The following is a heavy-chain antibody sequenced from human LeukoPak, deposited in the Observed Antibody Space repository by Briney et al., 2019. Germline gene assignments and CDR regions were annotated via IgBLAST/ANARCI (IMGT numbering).Heavy chain of an antibody. CDR3: AVFSYSSSWYKYYMDV. V-gene: IGHV1-2*02. Sequence: GASVKVSCKASGYTFTGYYMHWVRQAPGQGLEWMGWINPNSGGTNYAQKFQGRVTMTRDTSISTAYMELSRLRSDDTAVYYCAVFSYSSSWYKYYMDVWGKGTTVTVSS. J-gene: IGHJ6*03. D-gene: IGHD6-13*01. CDR1: GYTFTGYY. CDR2: INPNSGGT.